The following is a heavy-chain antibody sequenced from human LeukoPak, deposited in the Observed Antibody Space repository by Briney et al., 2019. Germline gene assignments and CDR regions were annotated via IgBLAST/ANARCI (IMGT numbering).Heavy chain of an antibody. D-gene: IGHD1-1*01. CDR3: AREGHLDRDGVQYYYYGMDV. Sequence: PGGSLRLSCAASGFTFSSYAMHWVRQAPGKGLEWVAVISYDGSNKYYADSVKGRFTISRDNSKNTLYLQMNSLRAEDTAVYYCAREGHLDRDGVQYYYYGMDVWGQGTTVTVS. V-gene: IGHV3-30*04. CDR1: GFTFSSYA. J-gene: IGHJ6*02. CDR2: ISYDGSNK.